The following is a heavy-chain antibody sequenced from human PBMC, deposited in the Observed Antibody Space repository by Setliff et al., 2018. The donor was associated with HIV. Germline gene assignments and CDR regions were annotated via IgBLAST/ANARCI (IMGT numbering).Heavy chain of an antibody. CDR3: ARYLAPYYYYGVDV. CDR2: INPSDGRT. V-gene: IGHV1-46*01. CDR1: GYTFTNYY. J-gene: IGHJ6*02. Sequence: ASVKVSCKASGYTFTNYYMHWVRQAPGQGLEWMGMINPSDGRTNYVQNLQGRLAMTRDTSTSTVYMELSSLRSEDTAVYYCARYLAPYYYYGVDVWGQGTTVTVSS.